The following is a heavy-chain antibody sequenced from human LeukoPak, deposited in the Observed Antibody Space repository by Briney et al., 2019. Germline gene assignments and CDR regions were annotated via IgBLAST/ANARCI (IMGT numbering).Heavy chain of an antibody. CDR1: GFTFSSYA. CDR2: ISYDGSNK. CDR3: AKDRDVGAAGYYFGY. Sequence: GGSLRLSCAASGFTFSSYAMHWVRQAPGKGLEWVAVISYDGSNKYYADSVKGRFTISRDNSKNTLYLQMNSLRAEDTAVYYCAKDRDVGAAGYYFGYWGQGTLVTVSS. D-gene: IGHD6-13*01. J-gene: IGHJ4*02. V-gene: IGHV3-30-3*01.